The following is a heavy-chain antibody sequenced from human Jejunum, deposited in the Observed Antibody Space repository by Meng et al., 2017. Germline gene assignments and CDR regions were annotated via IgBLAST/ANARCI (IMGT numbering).Heavy chain of an antibody. CDR3: ARDLAGSHRGGYFDF. D-gene: IGHD3-10*01. J-gene: IGHJ4*02. CDR2: INPNSGNT. Sequence: ASVKVSCKASGCSFTNYDINWVRQAPGQGLEWMGWINPNSGNTGYAQKFQGRVTLTRNTSISTAYMEVSSLRSEDTSVYYCARDLAGSHRGGYFDFWGQGTLVTVSS. CDR1: GCSFTNYD. V-gene: IGHV1-8*03.